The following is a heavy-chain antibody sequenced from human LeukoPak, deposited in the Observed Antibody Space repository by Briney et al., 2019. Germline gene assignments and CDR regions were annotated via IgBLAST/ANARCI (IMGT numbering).Heavy chain of an antibody. CDR2: IYHTGST. J-gene: IGHJ5*02. CDR1: HGSIRSGGYY. CDR3: ARGGVVTTTPRFDP. V-gene: IGHV4-31*03. D-gene: IGHD1-1*01. Sequence: PSETLSLTCTVSHGSIRSGGYYWSWLRQHPEKGLEWIGHIYHTGSTLYNASLKSRLTMSVDTSRNQFSLRLDSVTVADTAVYYCARGGVVTTTPRFDPWGQGTLVIVSS.